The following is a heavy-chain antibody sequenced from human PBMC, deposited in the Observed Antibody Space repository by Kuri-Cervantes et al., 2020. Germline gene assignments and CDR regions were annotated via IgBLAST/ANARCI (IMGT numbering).Heavy chain of an antibody. V-gene: IGHV3-20*04. CDR2: INWNGGST. D-gene: IGHD3/OR15-3a*01. CDR3: ARDGLPYYYYYYMDV. CDR1: GFTFDDYG. Sequence: GESLKISCAASGFTFDDYGMSWVRQAPGKGLEWVSGINWNGGSTGYADSVKGRFTISRDNAKNSLYLQMNSLRAEDTAVYYCARDGLPYYYYYYMDVWGKGTTVTVSS. J-gene: IGHJ6*03.